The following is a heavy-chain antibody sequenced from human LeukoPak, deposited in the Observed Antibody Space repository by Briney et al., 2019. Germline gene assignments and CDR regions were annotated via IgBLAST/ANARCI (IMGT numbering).Heavy chain of an antibody. V-gene: IGHV4-39*01. J-gene: IGHJ5*02. Sequence: PSETLSLTCTVSGGSISNSSYYWGWIRQPPGKGLEWIGSIYYSGSTYYNPSLKSRVTISVDTSKNQFSLKLSSVTAADTAVYYCARHPSSGWDHNWFDPWGQGTLVTVSS. CDR2: IYYSGST. D-gene: IGHD6-19*01. CDR1: GGSISNSSYY. CDR3: ARHPSSGWDHNWFDP.